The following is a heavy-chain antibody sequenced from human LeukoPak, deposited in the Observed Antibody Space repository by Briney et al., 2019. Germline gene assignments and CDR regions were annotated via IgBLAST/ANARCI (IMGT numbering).Heavy chain of an antibody. CDR3: ARAAQNWNNAPYFDY. V-gene: IGHV4-31*03. D-gene: IGHD1/OR15-1a*01. Sequence: SETLSLTCSVSGVSMSSGGYSWSWIRQHPGKGLEWIGYIYYSGSTYYNPSLKSRVTISLDTSKSHFSLRLNSLIAADTAMYYCARAAQNWNNAPYFDYWGQGILVPVSS. CDR1: GVSMSSGGYS. CDR2: IYYSGST. J-gene: IGHJ4*02.